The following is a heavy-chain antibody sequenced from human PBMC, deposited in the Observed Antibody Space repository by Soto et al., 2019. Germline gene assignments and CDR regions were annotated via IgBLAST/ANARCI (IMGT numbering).Heavy chain of an antibody. CDR1: GGPITSYY. CDR2: IYYSGST. Sequence: SETLSLTCTVSGGPITSYYWYWIRQPPGKGLEWIGYIYYSGSTNYNPSLKSRVTISVDTSKKQFSLKVSSVTAADTAVYYCARRAVAGYYFDYWGQGXLVTVYS. J-gene: IGHJ4*02. D-gene: IGHD6-19*01. CDR3: ARRAVAGYYFDY. V-gene: IGHV4-59*13.